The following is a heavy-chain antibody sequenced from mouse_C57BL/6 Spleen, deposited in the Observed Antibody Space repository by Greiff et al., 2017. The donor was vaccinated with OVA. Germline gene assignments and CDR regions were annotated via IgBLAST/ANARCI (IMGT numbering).Heavy chain of an antibody. Sequence: QVQLQQPGAELVRPGTSVKMSCKASGYTFTNYWIGWAKQRPGHGLEWIGDIYPGGGYTNYNEKFKGKATLTADKSSSTAYMQFSSLTSEDSAIYYCARWDDIYFEYWGKGTTLTVAS. J-gene: IGHJ2*01. CDR2: IYPGGGYT. CDR3: ARWDDIYFEY. V-gene: IGHV1-63*01. CDR1: GYTFTNYW. D-gene: IGHD4-1*01.